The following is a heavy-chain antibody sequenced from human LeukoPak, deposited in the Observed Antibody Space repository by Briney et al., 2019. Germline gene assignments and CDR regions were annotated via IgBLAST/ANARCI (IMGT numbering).Heavy chain of an antibody. CDR1: GGSISSYY. V-gene: IGHV4-59*01. Sequence: SETLSLTCTVSGGSISSYYWGWIRQPPGKGLEWIGYISYSGSTNYNPSHKSRVTISIDTSKNQFSLKLNSVTAADTAVYFCARDAYTSGFRFVDYWGPGILVTVSS. CDR2: ISYSGST. CDR3: ARDAYTSGFRFVDY. D-gene: IGHD6-19*01. J-gene: IGHJ4*02.